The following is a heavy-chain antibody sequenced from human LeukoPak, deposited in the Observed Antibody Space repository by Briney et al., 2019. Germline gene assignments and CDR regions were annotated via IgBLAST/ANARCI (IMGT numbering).Heavy chain of an antibody. J-gene: IGHJ4*02. CDR2: VNSDGSTT. V-gene: IGHV3-74*01. D-gene: IGHD6-13*01. CDR3: ARGYYSSSRFDS. CDR1: GFSLTTYE. Sequence: GGSLRLSCAASGFSLTTYEMNWVRQAPGKGLVWVSRVNSDGSTTNYADSVKGRFTISRDNAENTLYMRMNSLRPEDTAVYYCARGYYSSSRFDSWGQGTLVTVSS.